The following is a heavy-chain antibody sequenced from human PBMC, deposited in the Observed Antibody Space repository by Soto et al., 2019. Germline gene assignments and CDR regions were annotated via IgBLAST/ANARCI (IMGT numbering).Heavy chain of an antibody. CDR3: ARDPNTLLVPAALRSYYYYYGMDV. Sequence: PGGSLRLWYAASGVTCSSYWMSWVSKAKEKGVEWVANIKQDGSEKYYVDSVKGRFTISRDNAKNSLYLQMNSLRAEDTAVYYCARDPNTLLVPAALRSYYYYYGMDVWGQGTTVTVSS. V-gene: IGHV3-7*01. J-gene: IGHJ6*02. CDR1: GVTCSSYW. CDR2: IKQDGSEK. D-gene: IGHD2-2*01.